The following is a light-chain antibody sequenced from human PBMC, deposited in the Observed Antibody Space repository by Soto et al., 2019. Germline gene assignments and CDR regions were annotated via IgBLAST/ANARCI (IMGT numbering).Light chain of an antibody. V-gene: IGKV3-11*01. Sequence: EIVLTQSPATLSLSPGERATLSCRASQSVGSYLAWYQQKPGQAPRLLIYDASNRATGIPARFSGSGSGTDFTLTISSLEPEDFGVYSCQQRSNWLTFGGGTKVEIK. CDR3: QQRSNWLT. J-gene: IGKJ4*01. CDR2: DAS. CDR1: QSVGSY.